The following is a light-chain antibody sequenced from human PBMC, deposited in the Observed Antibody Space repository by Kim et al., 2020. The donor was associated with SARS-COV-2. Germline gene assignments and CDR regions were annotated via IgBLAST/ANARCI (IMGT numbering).Light chain of an antibody. V-gene: IGKV3-20*01. Sequence: PGDRATLSCRASQSVSSSYLAWYQQKPGQAPRLLIYGASSRATGIPDRFSGSGSGTDFTLTISRLEPEDFAVYYCQQYGSSPGWTFGQGTKVDIK. CDR3: QQYGSSPGWT. CDR2: GAS. CDR1: QSVSSSY. J-gene: IGKJ1*01.